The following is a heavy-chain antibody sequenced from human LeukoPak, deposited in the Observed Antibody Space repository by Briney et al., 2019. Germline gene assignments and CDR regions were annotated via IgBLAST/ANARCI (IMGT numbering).Heavy chain of an antibody. J-gene: IGHJ5*02. D-gene: IGHD3-3*01. CDR1: GGSVSSGSYY. CDR2: IYYSGST. CDR3: ARGVRFLEWLPAGGLDP. V-gene: IGHV4-61*01. Sequence: SETLSLTCTVSGGSVSSGSYYWSWIRQPPGKGLEWIGYIYYSGSTNYNPSLKSRVTISVDTSKNQFSLKLSSVTAADTAVYYCARGVRFLEWLPAGGLDPWAREPWSPSPQ.